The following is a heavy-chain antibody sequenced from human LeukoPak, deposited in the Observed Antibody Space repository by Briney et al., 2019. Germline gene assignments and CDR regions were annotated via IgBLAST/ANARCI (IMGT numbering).Heavy chain of an antibody. CDR1: GGSISSYF. J-gene: IGHJ6*02. CDR2: IYYSGST. Sequence: PSETLSLTCTVSGGSISSYFWSWIRQPPGKGLEWIGYIYYSGSTNYNPSLKSRVTISVDTSKNQFSLKLSSVTAADTAVYYCARVVSSHYGMDVWGQGTTVTVSS. D-gene: IGHD3-22*01. V-gene: IGHV4-59*01. CDR3: ARVVSSHYGMDV.